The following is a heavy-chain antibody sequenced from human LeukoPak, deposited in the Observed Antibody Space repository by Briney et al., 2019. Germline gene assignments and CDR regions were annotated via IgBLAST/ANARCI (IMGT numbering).Heavy chain of an antibody. Sequence: GGALRLSCAASGFTFSSYGMSWVRQAPGKGLEWVSAISGSGGSTCYADSMKGRFTISRDNSKNTLYLQMNSLRAEDTAVYYCAKTLGYCSGGSCYSGVIDYWGQGTLVTVSS. CDR1: GFTFSSYG. CDR2: ISGSGGST. V-gene: IGHV3-23*01. D-gene: IGHD2-15*01. CDR3: AKTLGYCSGGSCYSGVIDY. J-gene: IGHJ4*02.